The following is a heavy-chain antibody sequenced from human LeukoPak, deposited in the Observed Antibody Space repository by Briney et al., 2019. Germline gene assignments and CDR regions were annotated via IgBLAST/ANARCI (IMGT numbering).Heavy chain of an antibody. CDR2: ISYSGNT. CDR1: GGSISSYY. V-gene: IGHV4-39*07. CDR3: ARDQSGWFDP. Sequence: SETLSLTCTVSGGSISSYYWSWIRQPPGKGLEWIGSISYSGNTYYNPSLKSRVTISVDTSKNQFSLKLSSVTAADTAVYYCARDQSGWFDPWGQGTLVTVSS. D-gene: IGHD3-10*01. J-gene: IGHJ5*02.